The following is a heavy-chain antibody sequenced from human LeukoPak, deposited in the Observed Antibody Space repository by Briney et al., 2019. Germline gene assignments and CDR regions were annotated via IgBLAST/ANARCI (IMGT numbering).Heavy chain of an antibody. CDR3: ASQTPRRLPIAVADYFDY. CDR2: ISSRSSVI. CDR1: GFTFNSYS. Sequence: GGSLRLSCVGSGFTFNSYSINWVRQAPGKGLQWVSYISSRSSVIYYADSVKGRFTMSRDNAKNSLYLQMNSLRAEDTAVYYCASQTPRRLPIAVADYFDYWGQGTLVTVSS. J-gene: IGHJ4*02. D-gene: IGHD6-19*01. V-gene: IGHV3-21*01.